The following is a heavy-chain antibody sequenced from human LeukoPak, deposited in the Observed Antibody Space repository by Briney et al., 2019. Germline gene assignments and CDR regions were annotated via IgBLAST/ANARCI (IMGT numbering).Heavy chain of an antibody. J-gene: IGHJ4*02. D-gene: IGHD2-21*02. CDR3: ARRSYCGGDCYPDY. V-gene: IGHV3-30-3*01. CDR1: GFTFSSYA. Sequence: GGSLRLSCAASGFTFSSYAMHWVRQAPGKGLEWVAVISYDGSNKYYADSVKGRFTISRDNSKNTLYLQMNSLRAEDTAVYYCARRSYCGGDCYPDYWGQGTLVTVSS. CDR2: ISYDGSNK.